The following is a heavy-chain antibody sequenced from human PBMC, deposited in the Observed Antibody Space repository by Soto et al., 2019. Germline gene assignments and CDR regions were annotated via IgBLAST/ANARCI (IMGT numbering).Heavy chain of an antibody. Sequence: SETLSLTCAVSGGSLSSGNWWSWVRQPPGKGLEWIAEIYHSGNTVYNPSLKSRVTISVDKSKNQFSLKLSSVTAADTAVYYCARLHYYFDSGGTSLYYFDYWGQGALVTVSS. CDR1: GGSLSSGNW. CDR3: ARLHYYFDSGGTSLYYFDY. CDR2: IYHSGNT. V-gene: IGHV4-4*02. J-gene: IGHJ4*02. D-gene: IGHD3-10*01.